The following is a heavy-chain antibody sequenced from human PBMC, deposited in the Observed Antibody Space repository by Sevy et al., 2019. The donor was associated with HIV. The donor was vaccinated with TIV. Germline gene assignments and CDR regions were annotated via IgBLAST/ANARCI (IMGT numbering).Heavy chain of an antibody. CDR3: ARARKFFDWSPSEFDY. J-gene: IGHJ4*02. V-gene: IGHV4-59*01. Sequence: SETLSLTCTVSGDSMSSYYWSWIRQPPGKGLEWIGYIHYSGSTNYNPSLKSRVTISVDTSKNQFSLKLSFVTAADTAGYYCARARKFFDWSPSEFDYWGQGTLVTVSS. CDR2: IHYSGST. D-gene: IGHD3-9*01. CDR1: GDSMSSYY.